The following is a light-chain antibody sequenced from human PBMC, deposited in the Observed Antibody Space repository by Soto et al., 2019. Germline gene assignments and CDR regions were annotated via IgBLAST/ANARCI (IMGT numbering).Light chain of an antibody. V-gene: IGLV2-14*01. CDR1: SGDVGSYNY. Sequence: QSALTQPASVSGSPGQSITISCTGTSGDVGSYNYVSWYRQGPGKAPKLMIYEVTNRPSGVSDRFSGSKSGNTASLTISGLRYEDEAEYYCGSYRTGVYVFGTGTKVTVL. CDR2: EVT. CDR3: GSYRTGVYV. J-gene: IGLJ1*01.